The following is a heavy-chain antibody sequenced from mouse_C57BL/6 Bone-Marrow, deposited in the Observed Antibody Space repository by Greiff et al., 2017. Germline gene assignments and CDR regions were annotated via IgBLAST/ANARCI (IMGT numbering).Heavy chain of an antibody. V-gene: IGHV1-63*01. CDR3: SSLPNADAKDY. CDR2: IYPGGGYT. J-gene: IGHJ4*01. Sequence: QVQLQQSGAELVRPGTSVKMSCKASGYTFTNYWIGWAKQRPGHGLEWIGDIYPGGGYTNYNEKFKGKATLTADKSSSTAYMQFSSLTSEDSAIYYCSSLPNADAKDYWGQGTSVTVSA. CDR1: GYTFTNYW.